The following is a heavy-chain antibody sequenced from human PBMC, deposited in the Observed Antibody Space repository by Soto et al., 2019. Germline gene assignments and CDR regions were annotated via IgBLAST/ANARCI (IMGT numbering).Heavy chain of an antibody. CDR2: LSWNGVTI. D-gene: IGHD3-22*01. Sequence: EVQLVESGGDLVQPGRSLRLSCAASGFTFDDYAMHWVRQVPGKGLQWVPGLSWNGVTIGYAASVKGRFTISRDNAKKSLDLQKNGLRPDDTGLYYCAASRAYDSSDYSGFHYGMDVWGLGTTVAVSS. CDR1: GFTFDDYA. CDR3: AASRAYDSSDYSGFHYGMDV. V-gene: IGHV3-9*01. J-gene: IGHJ6*02.